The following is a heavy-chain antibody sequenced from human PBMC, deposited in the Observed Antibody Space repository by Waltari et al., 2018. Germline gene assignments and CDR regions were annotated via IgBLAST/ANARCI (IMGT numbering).Heavy chain of an antibody. Sequence: EVQLLESGGDLVQPGGSLRLSCAASGFTFSNEPMGWVRQPPGKGLEWVPTINENGVNTHYADSVKGRFTISRDNSKNMVYLQMNSLTAEDTAVYYCAKDLAWIDYWGQGTVVTVSS. V-gene: IGHV3-23*01. CDR1: GFTFSNEP. J-gene: IGHJ4*02. CDR3: AKDLAWIDY. D-gene: IGHD2-2*03. CDR2: INENGVNT.